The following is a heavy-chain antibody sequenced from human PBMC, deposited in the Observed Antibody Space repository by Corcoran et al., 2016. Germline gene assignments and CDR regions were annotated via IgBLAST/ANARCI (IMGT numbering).Heavy chain of an antibody. CDR2: IYSGGST. Sequence: EVQLVESGGGLIQPGGYLRLSCAASGFTVSSNYMSWVRQAPGKGLEWGSVIYSGGSTYYADSVNGRFTISRDKSKNTLYLQMNSLRAEDSALYYCAGDNRDINYPYYYYGMDVWGQGTSVTVSS. CDR1: GFTVSSNY. V-gene: IGHV3-53*01. J-gene: IGHJ6*02. CDR3: AGDNRDINYPYYYYGMDV. D-gene: IGHD4-4*01.